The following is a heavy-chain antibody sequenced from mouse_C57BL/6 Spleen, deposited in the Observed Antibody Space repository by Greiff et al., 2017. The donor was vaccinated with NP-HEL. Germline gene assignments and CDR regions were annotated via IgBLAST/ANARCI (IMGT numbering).Heavy chain of an antibody. V-gene: IGHV5-17*01. D-gene: IGHD1-1*01. CDR1: GFTFSDYG. CDR3: ARGYSVSSYWYFDV. J-gene: IGHJ1*03. Sequence: EVHLVESGGGLVKPGGSLKLSCAASGFTFSDYGMHWVRQAPEKGLEWVGYISSGSSTIYYADTVKGRVTISRDNAKNTLFLQMTSLRSEDTAMYYCARGYSVSSYWYFDVWGTGTTVTVSS. CDR2: ISSGSSTI.